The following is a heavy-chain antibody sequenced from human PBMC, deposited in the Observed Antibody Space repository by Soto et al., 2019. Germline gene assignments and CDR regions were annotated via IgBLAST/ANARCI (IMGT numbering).Heavy chain of an antibody. CDR2: IYYSGST. CDR3: ARLYSGSGSYYWYFDL. D-gene: IGHD3-10*01. V-gene: IGHV4-31*03. Sequence: QVQLQESGPGLVKPSQTLSLTCTVSGGSITTGGYSWSWIRQLPGKGLEWIGYIYYSGSTYYNPSLKSRVILSLDTSRNQFSLTLNSVTAADTAVYYCARLYSGSGSYYWYFDLWGRGTLVTVSS. CDR1: GGSITTGGYS. J-gene: IGHJ2*01.